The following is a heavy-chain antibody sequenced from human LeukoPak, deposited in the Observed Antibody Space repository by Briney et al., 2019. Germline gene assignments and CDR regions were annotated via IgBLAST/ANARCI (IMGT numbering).Heavy chain of an antibody. CDR1: GGTFSSYA. J-gene: IGHJ3*02. CDR2: IIPIFGTA. V-gene: IGHV1-69*13. CDR3: ARAYCTNGVCYRSVLFARDAFDI. D-gene: IGHD2-8*01. Sequence: GASVEVSCKASGGTFSSYAISWVRQAPGQGLEWMGGIIPIFGTANYAQKFQGRVTITADESTSTAYMELSSLRSEDTAVYYCARAYCTNGVCYRSVLFARDAFDIWGQGTMVTVSS.